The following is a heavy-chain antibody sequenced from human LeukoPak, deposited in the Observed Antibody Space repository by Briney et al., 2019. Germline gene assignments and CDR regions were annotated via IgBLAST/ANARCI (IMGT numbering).Heavy chain of an antibody. CDR1: TGSISNYY. D-gene: IGHD2-15*01. CDR2: IYYIGSP. Sequence: PSQTLSLTCTVYTGSISNYYWSWVRQPAGKGREWIGYIYYIGSPNYNPSLKRQLTISINTPKNQSALKLTSVSAVDRAVYYCATWRYCSGGTCYGDYYIDVWGKGTTVSVSS. V-gene: IGHV4-59*01. CDR3: ATWRYCSGGTCYGDYYIDV. J-gene: IGHJ6*03.